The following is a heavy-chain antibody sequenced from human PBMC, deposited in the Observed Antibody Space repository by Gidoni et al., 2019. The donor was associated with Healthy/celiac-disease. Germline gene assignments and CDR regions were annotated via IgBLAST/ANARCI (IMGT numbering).Heavy chain of an antibody. J-gene: IGHJ4*02. CDR1: GYTFTSYY. Sequence: QVQLVQSGAEVKKPGASVKVSCKASGYTFTSYYMHWVRQAPGQGLEWMGIINPSGGSTSYAQKFQGRVTMTRDTSTSTVYMELSSLRSEDTAVYYCAREGFRDRDGYNRYYFDYWGQGTLVTVSS. CDR2: INPSGGST. D-gene: IGHD5-12*01. V-gene: IGHV1-46*01. CDR3: AREGFRDRDGYNRYYFDY.